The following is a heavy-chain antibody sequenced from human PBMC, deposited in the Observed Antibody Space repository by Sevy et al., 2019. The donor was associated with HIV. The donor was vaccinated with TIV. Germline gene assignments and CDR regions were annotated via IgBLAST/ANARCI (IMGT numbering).Heavy chain of an antibody. Sequence: GGSLRLSCAASGFTFTDYDMHWVRQGSGRGLEWVSGISPVDDTNYPDFLKARVNISRENAKKSLFLQINSLGAEDTAVDFCVSAGGTFDSYWYFDLWGRGTLVTVSS. CDR2: ISPVDDT. CDR3: VSAGGTFDSYWYFDL. V-gene: IGHV3-13*01. CDR1: GFTFTDYD. D-gene: IGHD1-26*01. J-gene: IGHJ2*01.